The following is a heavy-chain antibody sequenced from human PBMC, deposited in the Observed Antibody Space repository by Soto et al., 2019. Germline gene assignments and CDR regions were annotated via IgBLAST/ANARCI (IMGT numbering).Heavy chain of an antibody. CDR2: INRDSNT. D-gene: IGHD4-17*01. CDR1: GFTFSNHV. CDR3: VNGDYY. J-gene: IGHJ4*02. Sequence: EEQLVESGGGLVQPGGSLRLSCAASGFTFSNHVMNWVRQAPGRGLEWVSSINRDSNTFYADSVKGRFTISRDNAKDSLYLQMNSLRADDTAVYHCVNGDYYVGQGTLVTVSS. V-gene: IGHV3-48*01.